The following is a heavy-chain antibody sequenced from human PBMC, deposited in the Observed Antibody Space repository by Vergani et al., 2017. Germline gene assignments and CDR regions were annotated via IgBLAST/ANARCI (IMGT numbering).Heavy chain of an antibody. J-gene: IGHJ6*02. CDR2: INPSGGST. Sequence: QVQLVQFGAEVKKPGASVKVSCKASGYTFTSYYMHWVRQAPGQGLEWMGIINPSGGSTSYAQKFQGRVTMTRDTSTSTVYMELSSLRSDDTAVYYCARDQYDFYGMDVWGQGTTVTVSS. CDR3: ARDQYDFYGMDV. V-gene: IGHV1-46*01. CDR1: GYTFTSYY. D-gene: IGHD3-3*01.